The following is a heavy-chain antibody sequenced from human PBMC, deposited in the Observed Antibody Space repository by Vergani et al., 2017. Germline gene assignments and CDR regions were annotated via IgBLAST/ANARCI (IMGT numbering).Heavy chain of an antibody. CDR3: ATSFCSGGSCPEDY. Sequence: QVQLQESGPGLVKPSETLSLTCNVSGGSISSYYWSWIRQPPGKGLEWIGYIYYSGSTNYNPSLKSRVTISVDTSKNQFSLQLSSVTAADTAVYYCATSFCSGGSCPEDYWGQGTLVTVSS. CDR2: IYYSGST. CDR1: GGSISSYY. J-gene: IGHJ4*02. D-gene: IGHD2-15*01. V-gene: IGHV4-59*01.